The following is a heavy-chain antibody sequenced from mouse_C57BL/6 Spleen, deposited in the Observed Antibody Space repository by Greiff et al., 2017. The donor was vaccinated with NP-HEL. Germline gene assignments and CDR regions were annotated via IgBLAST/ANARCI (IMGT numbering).Heavy chain of an antibody. CDR2: IDPETGGT. Sequence: QVQLQQSGAELVRPGATVTLSCKASGYTFTDYEMHWVKQTPVHGLEWIGAIDPETGGTAYNQKFKGKAILTADKSSSTAYMELRSLTSEDSAVYYCTRSNYYGSSNYWGQGTTLTVSS. CDR1: GYTFTDYE. J-gene: IGHJ2*01. D-gene: IGHD1-1*01. CDR3: TRSNYYGSSNY. V-gene: IGHV1-15*01.